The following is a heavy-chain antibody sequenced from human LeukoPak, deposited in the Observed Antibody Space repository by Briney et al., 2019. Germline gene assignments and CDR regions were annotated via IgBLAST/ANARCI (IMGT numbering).Heavy chain of an antibody. Sequence: KPGGSLRLSCAASGFTFSDYYMNWIPQPPGKGLEWVSYISSSSSYTNYADSVKGRFTISRDNAKNSLYLQMNSLRAEDTAVYYCARVISGAFSDYWGQGTLVTVSS. V-gene: IGHV3-11*05. J-gene: IGHJ4*02. D-gene: IGHD7-27*01. CDR2: ISSSSSYT. CDR3: ARVISGAFSDY. CDR1: GFTFSDYY.